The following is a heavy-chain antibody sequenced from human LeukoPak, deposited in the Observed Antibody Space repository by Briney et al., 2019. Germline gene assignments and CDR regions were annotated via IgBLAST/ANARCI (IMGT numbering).Heavy chain of an antibody. CDR2: TNHSGST. Sequence: SETLSLTCAVYGGSFSGYYWSWIRQPPGKGLEWIGETNHSGSTNYNPSLKSRVTISVDTSKNQFSLKLSSVTAADTAVYYCARGPGGYCSGGSCYGNAFDIWGQGTMVTVSS. J-gene: IGHJ3*02. CDR3: ARGPGGYCSGGSCYGNAFDI. V-gene: IGHV4-34*01. CDR1: GGSFSGYY. D-gene: IGHD2-15*01.